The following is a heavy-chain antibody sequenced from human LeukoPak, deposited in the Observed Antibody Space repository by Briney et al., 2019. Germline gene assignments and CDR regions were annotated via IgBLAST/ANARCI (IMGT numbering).Heavy chain of an antibody. CDR1: GGSISSFF. Sequence: NPSETLSLTCTVSGGSISSFFWSWIRQPPGKGLEWIGYIYYSGITKYNPSLKSRVTISVDTSENQFSLKLSSVAAADTAVYYCAKVVVAAYDAFDIWGQGTMVTVSS. CDR2: IYYSGIT. V-gene: IGHV4-59*08. J-gene: IGHJ3*02. D-gene: IGHD2-15*01. CDR3: AKVVVAAYDAFDI.